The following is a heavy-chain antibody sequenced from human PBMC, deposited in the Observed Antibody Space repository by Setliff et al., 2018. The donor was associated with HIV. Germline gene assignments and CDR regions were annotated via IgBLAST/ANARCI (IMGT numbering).Heavy chain of an antibody. Sequence: ETLSLTCTVSGGSISSYYWSWIRQPPGKGLEWIGYIYYSGSTNYNPSLKSRVTISVDTSKNQFSLRLTSVTAADTAVYYCAKRTFGSGRLDPWGQGTLVTVSS. V-gene: IGHV4-59*01. CDR3: AKRTFGSGRLDP. J-gene: IGHJ5*02. CDR1: GGSISSYY. CDR2: IYYSGST. D-gene: IGHD3-16*01.